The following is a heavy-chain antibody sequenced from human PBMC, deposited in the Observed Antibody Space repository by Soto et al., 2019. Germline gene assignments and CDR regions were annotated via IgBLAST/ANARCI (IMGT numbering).Heavy chain of an antibody. J-gene: IGHJ4*02. CDR2: ISSSSSTI. V-gene: IGHV3-48*02. D-gene: IGHD3-3*01. CDR3: ARDGHYDFWSGSEMIDY. Sequence: GGSLRLSCAASGFTFSSYSMNWVRQAPGKGLEWVSYISSSSSTIYYADSVKGRFTISRDNAKNSLYLQMNSLRDEDTAVYYCARDGHYDFWSGSEMIDYWGQGTLVTVSS. CDR1: GFTFSSYS.